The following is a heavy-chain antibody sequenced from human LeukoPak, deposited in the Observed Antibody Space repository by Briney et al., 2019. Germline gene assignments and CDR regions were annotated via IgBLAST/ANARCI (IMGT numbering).Heavy chain of an antibody. D-gene: IGHD3-22*01. CDR3: AKYSDSTGAHYFDY. CDR1: GFTFTSYA. J-gene: IGHJ4*02. V-gene: IGHV3-23*01. CDR2: ISASGATT. Sequence: GGSLRLSCAASGFTFTSYAMNWVRQAPGKGLEWVSVISASGATTDYADSVKGRFTISRDNSKNTLYLQMNSLRAEDTALYYCAKYSDSTGAHYFDYWGQGTLVTVSS.